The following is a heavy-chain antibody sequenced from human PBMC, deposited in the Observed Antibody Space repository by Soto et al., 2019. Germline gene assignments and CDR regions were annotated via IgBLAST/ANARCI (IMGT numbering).Heavy chain of an antibody. V-gene: IGHV1-8*01. J-gene: IGHJ5*02. CDR1: GNTFTSYD. CDR3: ARGVKYGAYSRWFDP. Sequence: QVQLVQSGAEVKKPGASVKVPCKASGNTFTSYDINWVRQATGQGLEYLGWMNPNSGNTAYVQKFQGRVTMTWDTSIPTAYMELSSLRSEDTAVYFCARGVKYGAYSRWFDPWGQGTLVTVSS. CDR2: MNPNSGNT. D-gene: IGHD4-17*01.